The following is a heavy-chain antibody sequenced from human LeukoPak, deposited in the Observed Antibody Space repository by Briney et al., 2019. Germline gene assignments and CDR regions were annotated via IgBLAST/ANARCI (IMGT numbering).Heavy chain of an antibody. CDR3: ARDPYYDFWSDYGTEAFDI. V-gene: IGHV3-21*01. CDR2: ISGSGTYI. CDR1: GFTFSKYN. J-gene: IGHJ3*02. Sequence: PGGSLRLSCVASGFTFSKYNMNWVRQAPGKGLEWVAYISGSGTYIYYADSLKGRFTISRDNAKNSLSLQMTSLRVEDTAVYYCARDPYYDFWSDYGTEAFDIWGQGTMVTVSS. D-gene: IGHD3-3*01.